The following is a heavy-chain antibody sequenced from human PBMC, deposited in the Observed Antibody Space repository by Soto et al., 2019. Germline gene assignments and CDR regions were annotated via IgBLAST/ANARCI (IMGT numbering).Heavy chain of an antibody. V-gene: IGHV3-23*01. CDR1: GSSFSAYA. D-gene: IGHD7-27*01. CDR2: ISRSGDYT. Sequence: VQLLESGGGLVQPGGSLRLSCAASGSSFSAYAMNWVRQAPGKGLEWVSAISRSGDYTFYSDSVKGRFTISRDNSRNTVYMEMNSLRGEDTAVYYCAKGGFWVHYGMDVWGQGTTVSVSS. J-gene: IGHJ6*02. CDR3: AKGGFWVHYGMDV.